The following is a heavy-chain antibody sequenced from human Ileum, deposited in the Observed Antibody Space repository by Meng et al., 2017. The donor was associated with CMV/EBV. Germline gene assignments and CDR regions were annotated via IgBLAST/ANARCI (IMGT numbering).Heavy chain of an antibody. V-gene: IGHV3-30*18. CDR2: SPYYGEDA. Sequence: SCSGSGVAFRNNYLHWVRQAPGKGPEWLSLSPYYGEDAYYAASVRGRFTISKDNSGNVVTLQMNNLRSEDTAVYYCVKSRATLGAFDLWGRGTQVTVSS. CDR1: GVAFRNNY. CDR3: VKSRATLGAFDL. J-gene: IGHJ3*01.